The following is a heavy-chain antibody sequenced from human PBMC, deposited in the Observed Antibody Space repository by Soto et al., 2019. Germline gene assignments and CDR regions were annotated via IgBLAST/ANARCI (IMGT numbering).Heavy chain of an antibody. V-gene: IGHV3-9*01. D-gene: IGHD5-18*01. CDR3: VRSKGGYSYGTPFDY. CDR1: GFTFDDYA. Sequence: EVQLEESGGALVQPGRSLRLSCAASGFTFDDYAMHWVRQVLGKGLEWVSSISWNSGNIGYAYSVKGRFTTSRDNAKNYLYLQMNSLRPEDTALYYCVRSKGGYSYGTPFDYWGQGTLVTVSS. J-gene: IGHJ4*02. CDR2: ISWNSGNI.